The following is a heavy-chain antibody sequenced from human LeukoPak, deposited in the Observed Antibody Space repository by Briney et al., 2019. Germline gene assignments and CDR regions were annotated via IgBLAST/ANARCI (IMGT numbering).Heavy chain of an antibody. CDR3: ARDYSGEWEQLTGWWFDP. V-gene: IGHV1-69*13. J-gene: IGHJ5*02. CDR1: GGTFSSYA. Sequence: ASVKVSCKASGGTFSSYAISWVRQAPGQGLEWMGGIIPIFDTPHYAQKFQGRVTITADESTRTAYMELSSLYSEDTAVYYCARDYSGEWEQLTGWWFDPWGQGTLVIVSS. CDR2: IIPIFDTP. D-gene: IGHD1-26*01.